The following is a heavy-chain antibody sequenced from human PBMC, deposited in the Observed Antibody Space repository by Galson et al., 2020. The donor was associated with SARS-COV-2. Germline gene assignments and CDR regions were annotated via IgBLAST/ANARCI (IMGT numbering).Heavy chain of an antibody. J-gene: IGHJ2*01. D-gene: IGHD4-17*01. Sequence: SLKISCDASGFDFEDHAMHWVRQVPGKGLEWLSGFSWNSGRSGYADSVKGRCTLSRDNAKTSLYLQMNTLRPDDTALYYCVKSADNYGDYASNCYFNLWGRGTLVTVSS. CDR1: GFDFEDHA. V-gene: IGHV3-9*01. CDR2: FSWNSGRS. CDR3: VKSADNYGDYASNCYFNL.